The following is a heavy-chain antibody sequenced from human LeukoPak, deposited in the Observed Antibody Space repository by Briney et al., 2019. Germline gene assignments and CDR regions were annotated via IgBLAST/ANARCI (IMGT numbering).Heavy chain of an antibody. Sequence: SETLSLTCTVSGGSISSYYWSWIRQPPGKGLEWIGYISHGGSTNYNPSLKSRVTISVDTSKNQFSLKLSSVTAADTAVYYCARMPPVGGSYVYWGQGTLVTVSS. CDR2: ISHGGST. CDR1: GGSISSYY. D-gene: IGHD1-26*01. J-gene: IGHJ4*02. V-gene: IGHV4-59*01. CDR3: ARMPPVGGSYVY.